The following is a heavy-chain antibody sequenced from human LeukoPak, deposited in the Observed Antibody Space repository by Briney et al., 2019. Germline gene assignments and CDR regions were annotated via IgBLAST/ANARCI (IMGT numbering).Heavy chain of an antibody. Sequence: ASVKVSCKASGYTFTGYYMHWVRQAPGQGLEWVGWINPNSGGTNYAQKFQGRVTMTRDTSISTAYMELSRLRSDDTAVYYCARDRIAAAGFSHYYYMDVWGKGTTVTVSS. CDR3: ARDRIAAAGFSHYYYMDV. D-gene: IGHD6-13*01. CDR2: INPNSGGT. CDR1: GYTFTGYY. J-gene: IGHJ6*03. V-gene: IGHV1-2*02.